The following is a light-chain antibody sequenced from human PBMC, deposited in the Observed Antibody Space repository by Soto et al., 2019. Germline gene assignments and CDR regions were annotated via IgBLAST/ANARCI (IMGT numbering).Light chain of an antibody. V-gene: IGLV2-14*01. CDR2: DVS. J-gene: IGLJ2*01. CDR1: SSDVGGYNY. Sequence: QSALTQPASVSGSPGQSITISCTGTSSDVGGYNYVSWYQQHPGKAPKLMIYDVSNRPSGVSNRFFGSKSGNTASLTISGLQAEDEADYYCSSYTSSGTLVVFGGGTQLTVL. CDR3: SSYTSSGTLVV.